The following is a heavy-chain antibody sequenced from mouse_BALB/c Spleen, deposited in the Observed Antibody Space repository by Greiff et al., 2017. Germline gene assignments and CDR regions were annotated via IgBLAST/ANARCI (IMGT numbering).Heavy chain of an antibody. J-gene: IGHJ3*01. CDR3: ARGGSDDYDGWFAY. CDR1: GFSLTSYG. Sequence: VQLQQSGPGLVAPSQSLSITCTVSGFSLTSYGVHWVRQPPGKGLEWLGVIWAGGSTNYNSALMSRLSISKDNSKSQVFLKMNSLQTDDTAMYYCARGGSDDYDGWFAYWGQGTLVTVSA. V-gene: IGHV2-9*02. D-gene: IGHD2-4*01. CDR2: IWAGGST.